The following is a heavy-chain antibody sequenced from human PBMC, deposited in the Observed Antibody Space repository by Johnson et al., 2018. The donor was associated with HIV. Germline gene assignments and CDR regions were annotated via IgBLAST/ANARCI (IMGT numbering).Heavy chain of an antibody. CDR3: ARGRDSGVAFDI. Sequence: VQLVESGGGLVQPGGSLRLSCAASGFTFSSYAMHWVRQAPGKGLEYVSAISSNGGSTYYANSVKGRFTISRDNSKNTLYLQMNSLRAEDTAVYYCARGRDSGVAFDIWGQGTMVTVSS. V-gene: IGHV3-64*01. CDR1: GFTFSSYA. CDR2: ISSNGGST. D-gene: IGHD3-10*01. J-gene: IGHJ3*02.